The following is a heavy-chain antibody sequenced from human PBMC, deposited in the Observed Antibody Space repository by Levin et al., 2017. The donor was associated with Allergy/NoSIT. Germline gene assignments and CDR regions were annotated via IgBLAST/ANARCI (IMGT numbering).Heavy chain of an antibody. CDR3: ATYGDYGSHWFDP. CDR1: GGSISSYY. J-gene: IGHJ5*02. CDR2: IYYSGST. D-gene: IGHD4-17*01. Sequence: SETLSLTCTVSGGSISSYYWSWIRQPPGKGLEWIGYIYYSGSTNYNPSLKSRVTISVDTSKNQFSLKLSSVTAADTAVYYCATYGDYGSHWFDPWGQGTLVTVSS. V-gene: IGHV4-59*08.